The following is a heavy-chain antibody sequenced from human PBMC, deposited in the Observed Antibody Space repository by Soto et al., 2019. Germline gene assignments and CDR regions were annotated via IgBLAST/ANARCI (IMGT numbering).Heavy chain of an antibody. D-gene: IGHD6-19*01. CDR3: ARDLSDVAVAGLFDP. CDR1: GYTFTSYG. J-gene: IGHJ5*02. Sequence: GASVKVSCKASGYTFTSYGISWVRQAPGQGLEWMGWISAYNGNINYAQKLQGRVTMTTDTSTSTAYMELRSLRSDDTAVYYCARDLSDVAVAGLFDPWGQGTLVTVSS. V-gene: IGHV1-18*01. CDR2: ISAYNGNI.